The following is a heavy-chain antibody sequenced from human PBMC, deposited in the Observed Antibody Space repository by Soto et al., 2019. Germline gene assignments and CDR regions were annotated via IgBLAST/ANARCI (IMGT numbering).Heavy chain of an antibody. J-gene: IGHJ4*02. Sequence: QVQLVQSGAEVKKPGASVKVSCKASGYTFTSYAMHWVRQAPGQRLEWMGWINAGNGNTKYSQKFQGRVTITRVTSASTAYMELSSLRSEDTAVYYCATSNSSGPPFDYWGQGTLVTVSS. CDR2: INAGNGNT. CDR3: ATSNSSGPPFDY. D-gene: IGHD6-19*01. V-gene: IGHV1-3*01. CDR1: GYTFTSYA.